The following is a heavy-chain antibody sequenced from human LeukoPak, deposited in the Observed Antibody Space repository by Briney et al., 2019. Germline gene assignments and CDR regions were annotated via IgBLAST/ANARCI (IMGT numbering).Heavy chain of an antibody. D-gene: IGHD6-13*01. V-gene: IGHV3-21*01. CDR3: ARRFWEQQLVPEIDY. CDR1: GFTFSSYS. CDR2: ISSSSYI. Sequence: GGSLRLSCAASGFTFSSYSMNWVRQAPGKGLEWVSSISSSSYIYYADSVKGRFTISRDNAKNSLYLQMNSLRAEDTAVYYCARRFWEQQLVPEIDYWGQGTLVTVSS. J-gene: IGHJ4*02.